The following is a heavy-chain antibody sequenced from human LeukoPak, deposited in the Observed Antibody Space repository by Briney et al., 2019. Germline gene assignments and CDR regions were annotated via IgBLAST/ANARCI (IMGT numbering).Heavy chain of an antibody. Sequence: GRSLRLSCAASGFTFSSYGIHLVRQAPGKGLEWVAVISNDGSNKYYADSVKGRFTISRDNSKNTLYVQMNSLRAEDTAVYYYAKDRGLLELGWGRGTLVTVSS. CDR2: ISNDGSNK. CDR3: AKDRGLLELG. D-gene: IGHD1-26*01. CDR1: GFTFSSYG. J-gene: IGHJ4*02. V-gene: IGHV3-30*18.